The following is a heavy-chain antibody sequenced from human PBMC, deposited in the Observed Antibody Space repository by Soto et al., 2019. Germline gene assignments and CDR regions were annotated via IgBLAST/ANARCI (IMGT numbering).Heavy chain of an antibody. Sequence: EVQLVESGGGLVQPGGSVRLSCAASGFTFSSYWMHWVRQAPGQGLMWVSRIHNDGSTTRYADSVKGRFTISRDNAKNTLYLQMSSLIGEDTAVYYCARDTRNSYWGQGTLVTVSS. CDR1: GFTFSSYW. V-gene: IGHV3-74*01. D-gene: IGHD1-7*01. CDR3: ARDTRNSY. J-gene: IGHJ4*01. CDR2: IHNDGSTT.